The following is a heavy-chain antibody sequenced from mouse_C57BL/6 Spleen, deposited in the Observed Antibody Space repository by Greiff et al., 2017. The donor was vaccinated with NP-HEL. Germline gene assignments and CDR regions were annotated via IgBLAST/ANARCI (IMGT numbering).Heavy chain of an antibody. Sequence: VKQSCKASGYTFTSYWMHWVKQRPGQGLEWIGEIDPSDSYTNYNQKFKGKSTLTVDKSSSTAYMQLSSLTSEDSAVYYCARGGAGTRYAMDYWGQGTSVTVSS. D-gene: IGHD4-1*01. V-gene: IGHV1-69*01. CDR1: GYTFTSYW. CDR2: IDPSDSYT. J-gene: IGHJ4*01. CDR3: ARGGAGTRYAMDY.